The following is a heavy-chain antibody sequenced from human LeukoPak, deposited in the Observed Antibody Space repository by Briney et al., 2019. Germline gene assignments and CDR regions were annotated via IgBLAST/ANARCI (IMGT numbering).Heavy chain of an antibody. CDR3: ARAWQQLVTY. Sequence: SETLSLTCTVSGGSISSSSYYWGWIRQPPGKGLEWIGSIYYSGSTYYNPSLKSRVTISVDTSKNQFSLKLSSVTAADTAVYYCARAWQQLVTYWGQGTLVTVSS. CDR1: GGSISSSSYY. D-gene: IGHD6-13*01. J-gene: IGHJ4*02. CDR2: IYYSGST. V-gene: IGHV4-39*07.